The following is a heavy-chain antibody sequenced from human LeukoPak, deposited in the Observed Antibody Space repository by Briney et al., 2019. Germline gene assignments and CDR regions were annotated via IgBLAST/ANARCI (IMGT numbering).Heavy chain of an antibody. CDR2: ISGSGGST. D-gene: IGHD4-17*01. J-gene: IGHJ3*02. Sequence: GGSLRLSCAASGFTFSSYAMSWVRQAPGKGLEWVSAISGSGGSTYYADSVKGRFTISRDNSKNTLYLQMNSLRAEDTAVYYCAKGFIYYRDYDRAFDIWGQGTMVTVSS. CDR1: GFTFSSYA. CDR3: AKGFIYYRDYDRAFDI. V-gene: IGHV3-23*01.